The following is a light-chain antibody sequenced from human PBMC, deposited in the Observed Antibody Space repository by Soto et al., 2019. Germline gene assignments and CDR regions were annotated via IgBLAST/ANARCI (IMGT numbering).Light chain of an antibody. Sequence: IVLTQSPGTLSLSPGESATLSCRASQSVXYHLDWYEIKPGQAPRLLIXDASRXATGVQVRVSGSWSGTDFTLTISRLEPEDFAVYYCKHCQPYGDSPPLSFGGGTKVDI. CDR2: DAS. CDR3: KHCQPYGDSPPLS. V-gene: IGKV3-20*01. CDR1: QSVXYH. J-gene: IGKJ4*01.